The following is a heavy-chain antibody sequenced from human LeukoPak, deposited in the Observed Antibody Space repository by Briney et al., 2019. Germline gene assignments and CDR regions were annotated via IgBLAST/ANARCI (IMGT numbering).Heavy chain of an antibody. Sequence: GGSLRLSCAASGFTFSSYWMSWVRQAPGKGLEGVANIKQDGSEKYYVDSVKGRFTISRDNAKNSLYLQMNSLRAEDTAVYYCARADYYDSSDPYYYYGMDVWGQGTTVTVS. J-gene: IGHJ6*02. D-gene: IGHD3-22*01. V-gene: IGHV3-7*01. CDR2: IKQDGSEK. CDR3: ARADYYDSSDPYYYYGMDV. CDR1: GFTFSSYW.